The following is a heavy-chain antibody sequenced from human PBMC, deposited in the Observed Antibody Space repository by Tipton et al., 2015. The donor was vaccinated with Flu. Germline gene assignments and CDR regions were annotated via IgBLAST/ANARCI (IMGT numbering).Heavy chain of an antibody. Sequence: TLSLTCTVSGGAITGHSWNWIRQPAGKSLEWIGRVSTTKRTDYNPSLKSRVTMSVDMSTNQFSWTLISVSAADTAVYYCVRVDYDNSWTLFDFWGRGILVTVSS. V-gene: IGHV4-4*07. CDR1: GGAITGHS. J-gene: IGHJ4*02. CDR2: VSTTKRT. CDR3: VRVDYDNSWTLFDF. D-gene: IGHD3-22*01.